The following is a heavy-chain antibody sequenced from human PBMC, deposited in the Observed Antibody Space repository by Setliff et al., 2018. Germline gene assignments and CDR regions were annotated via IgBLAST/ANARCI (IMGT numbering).Heavy chain of an antibody. D-gene: IGHD3-10*01. CDR1: GYRFTSYW. V-gene: IGHV5-51*01. J-gene: IGHJ4*02. CDR2: IYPGDSDT. Sequence: GESLKISCKGSGYRFTSYWIGWVRQMPGKGLEWMGLIYPGDSDTRYSPSFRGQATISADKSISSAYLQWRSLKASDTAMYYCARVGSQGGYYFDSWGQGTLVTVSS. CDR3: ARVGSQGGYYFDS.